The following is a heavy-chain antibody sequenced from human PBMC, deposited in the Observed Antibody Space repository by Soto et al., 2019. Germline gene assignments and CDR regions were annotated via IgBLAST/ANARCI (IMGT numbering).Heavy chain of an antibody. Sequence: AAVKVSCKASGFTFSNYGLNWVRQAPGQGLEWMGWVSANNGHTNYAQNLQGRVSMTTDTSTSTAYMELRGLRFDDTAVYYCARDIESVTAKHFFYYYAMDVWGQGTTVTVSS. D-gene: IGHD2-8*01. CDR1: GFTFSNYG. J-gene: IGHJ6*02. CDR2: VSANNGHT. CDR3: ARDIESVTAKHFFYYYAMDV. V-gene: IGHV1-18*01.